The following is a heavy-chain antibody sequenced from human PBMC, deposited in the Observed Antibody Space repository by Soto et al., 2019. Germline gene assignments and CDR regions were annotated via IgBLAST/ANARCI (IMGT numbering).Heavy chain of an antibody. CDR2: IYFSGST. D-gene: IGHD2-21*01. Sequence: SETLSLTCAVSGGSISSGDYSWNWIRQPPGKGLEWIGYIYFSGSTNYNPSLQSRLTMSVDRSKNQFSLKLNSVTAADTAVYYCARRHSHDCYHKGIYVPWGQGTQVTGSS. V-gene: IGHV4-30-2*01. CDR1: GGSISSGDYS. CDR3: ARRHSHDCYHKGIYVP. J-gene: IGHJ4*02.